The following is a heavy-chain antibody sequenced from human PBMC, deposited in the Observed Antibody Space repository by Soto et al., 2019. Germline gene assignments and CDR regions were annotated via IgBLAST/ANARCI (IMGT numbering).Heavy chain of an antibody. CDR2: IWSDGSNE. CDR1: GFTFSSHG. D-gene: IGHD2-2*02. CDR3: ARDDTVGWSHADS. J-gene: IGHJ4*02. Sequence: GGSLRLSCVASGFTFSSHGMHWVRQAPGKGLEWVAVIWSDGSNEYYADSVKGRFTISRDNSKNTLALQMDSLRAEDTAMYYCARDDTVGWSHADSWGQGTLVTVSS. V-gene: IGHV3-33*01.